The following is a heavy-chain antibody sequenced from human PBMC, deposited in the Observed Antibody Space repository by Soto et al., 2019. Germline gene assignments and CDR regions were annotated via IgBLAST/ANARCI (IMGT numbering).Heavy chain of an antibody. J-gene: IGHJ4*02. CDR2: INPNGGST. Sequence: QVQLVQPGAEVKKPGASVKFSCKASGYIFTNFYIHWVRQAPGQGLEWIGIINPNGGSTNYAQNFQCRVTMTRDTSTRPVYMDLSSLRSEDTAVYYCTRGIAAGDYWGQGTLITVSS. CDR1: GYIFTNFY. V-gene: IGHV1-46*03. CDR3: TRGIAAGDY.